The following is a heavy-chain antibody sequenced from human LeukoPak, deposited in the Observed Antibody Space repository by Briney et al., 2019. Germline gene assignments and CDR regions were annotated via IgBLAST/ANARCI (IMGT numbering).Heavy chain of an antibody. Sequence: SVKVSCKASGGTFSSYAISWVRQAPGQGLEWMGRIIPILGIAHYAQKFQGRVTITADKSTSTAYMELSSLRSEDTAVYYCATLVVVAVNNWFDPWGQGTLVTVSS. D-gene: IGHD2-15*01. J-gene: IGHJ5*02. V-gene: IGHV1-69*04. CDR3: ATLVVVAVNNWFDP. CDR2: IIPILGIA. CDR1: GGTFSSYA.